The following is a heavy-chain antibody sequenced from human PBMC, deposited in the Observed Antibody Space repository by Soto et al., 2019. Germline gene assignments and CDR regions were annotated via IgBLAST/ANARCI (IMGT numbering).Heavy chain of an antibody. CDR1: GFTFRDYY. V-gene: IGHV3-7*03. J-gene: IGHJ4*02. CDR3: ARGGCYFSSDYSGGRFDY. CDR2: IKSDGTEK. Sequence: PGGSLRLSCAASGFTFRDYYMNWVRQAPGKGLEWVAKIKSDGTEKYYVDSVKGRFTISRDNAENSLYLPMNSLRAEDTAVYYCARGGCYFSSDYSGGRFDYWGQGTLVTVSS. D-gene: IGHD3-3*01.